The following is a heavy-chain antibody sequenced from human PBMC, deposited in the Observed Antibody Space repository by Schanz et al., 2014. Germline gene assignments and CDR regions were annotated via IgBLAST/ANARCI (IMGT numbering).Heavy chain of an antibody. J-gene: IGHJ4*02. CDR1: GFTFRSYA. Sequence: QVQLVESGGGVVQPGKSLRLSCAASGFTFRSYAVHWVRQTPGKGLEWVAVISSDGSKKYYADSVKGRFTISRDNSKNTLYLQMNSLRAEDTAVYYCAKGQLLSYYFDYWGQGTLVTVSS. CDR3: AKGQLLSYYFDY. D-gene: IGHD2-21*01. V-gene: IGHV3-30*04. CDR2: ISSDGSKK.